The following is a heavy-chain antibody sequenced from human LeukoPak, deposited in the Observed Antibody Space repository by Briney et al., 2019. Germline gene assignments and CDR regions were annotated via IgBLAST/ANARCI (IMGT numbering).Heavy chain of an antibody. V-gene: IGHV5-10-1*01. CDR2: IDPSDSYT. Sequence: GESLKISCKGSGYSFTNYWISWVRQMPEKGLEWMGRIDPSDSYTNYSPSFQGHVTISADKSISTAYLQWSSLKASDTAMYYCARRSGDAFDIWGQGTMVTVSS. CDR3: ARRSGDAFDI. D-gene: IGHD3-10*01. J-gene: IGHJ3*02. CDR1: GYSFTNYW.